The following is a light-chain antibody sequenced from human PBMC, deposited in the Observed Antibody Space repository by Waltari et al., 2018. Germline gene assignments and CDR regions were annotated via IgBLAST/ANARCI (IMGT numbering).Light chain of an antibody. J-gene: IGLJ3*02. V-gene: IGLV4-69*01. Sequence: QLVLTQSPSASASLGASVKLTCTLSSGHSSNIIAWHQQQPGKGPRYLMRVNSDGSHSKGDEIPNLFSGSSSGAERYLTIPSLQSDDEADYYCQTGGHGTWVFGGGTKLTVL. CDR1: SGHSSNI. CDR3: QTGGHGTWV. CDR2: VNSDGSH.